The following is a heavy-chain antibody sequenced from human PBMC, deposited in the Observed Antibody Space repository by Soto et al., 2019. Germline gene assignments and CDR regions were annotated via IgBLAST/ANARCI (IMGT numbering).Heavy chain of an antibody. Sequence: QVQLQESGPGLVKPSQTLSLTCTVSGGSISSGDYYWSWIRQPPGKGLEWIGYSYYSGSTYYNPSLKSRVTIAVDTSKNQFYLKLSSVTAADTAVYYCARARGARYFDYWGQGTLVTGSS. V-gene: IGHV4-30-4*01. CDR1: GGSISSGDYY. CDR2: SYYSGST. CDR3: ARARGARYFDY. D-gene: IGHD2-15*01. J-gene: IGHJ4*02.